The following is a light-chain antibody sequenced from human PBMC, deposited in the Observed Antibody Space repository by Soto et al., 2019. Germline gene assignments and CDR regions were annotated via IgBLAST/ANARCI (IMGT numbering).Light chain of an antibody. CDR2: GAS. V-gene: IGKV3-15*01. CDR3: QQYDNWPPIS. Sequence: EIVMTQSPSTLSVSPGERATLSCRASQSVATNLAWYQQKPGQPPRLLIYGASTRATGIPARFSGSGSGTEFTLTISSLQSEDFAVYYCQQYDNWPPISFGQGTRLEIK. CDR1: QSVATN. J-gene: IGKJ5*01.